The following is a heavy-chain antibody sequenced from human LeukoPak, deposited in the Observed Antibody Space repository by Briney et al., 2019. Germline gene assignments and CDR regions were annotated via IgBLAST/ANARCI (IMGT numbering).Heavy chain of an antibody. CDR3: ARGRRRGATLNWFDP. CDR2: INHSGST. V-gene: IGHV4-34*01. Sequence: KPSETLSLTCAVYGGSFSGYYWSWIRQPPGKGLEWIGEINHSGSTNYNPSLKSRVTISVDTSKNQFSLKLSSVTAADTAVYYCARGRRRGATLNWFDPWGQGTLVTVSS. D-gene: IGHD3-10*01. CDR1: GGSFSGYY. J-gene: IGHJ5*02.